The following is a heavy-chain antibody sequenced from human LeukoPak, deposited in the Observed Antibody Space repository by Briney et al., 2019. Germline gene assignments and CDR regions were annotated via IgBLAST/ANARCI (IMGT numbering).Heavy chain of an antibody. CDR2: ISYDGSNK. D-gene: IGHD2-15*01. Sequence: RTGGSLRLSCSVSGFTFNSYGMHWVRQAPGKGLEWVAVISYDGSNKYYGDSVKGRFTISRDNSNNTLYLQMHSLKTEDTAVYYCAKDVVVGAIWGWFDPWGQGTLVTVSS. V-gene: IGHV3-30*18. CDR3: AKDVVVGAIWGWFDP. J-gene: IGHJ5*02. CDR1: GFTFNSYG.